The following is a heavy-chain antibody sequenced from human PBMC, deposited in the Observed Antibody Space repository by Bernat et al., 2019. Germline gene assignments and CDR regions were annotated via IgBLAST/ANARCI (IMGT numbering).Heavy chain of an antibody. V-gene: IGHV3-11*05. CDR2: IDPNGDGT. CDR3: VREIRGYGHYGG. D-gene: IGHD5-12*01. J-gene: IGHJ4*02. Sequence: QMRLVESGGGLVEPGGSLRLSCAAFEFTFSGFYMSWIRQAPGRGLEWVSYIDPNGDGTAYADSVRDRFTISRDNAKNSLYLQMNNLRAEDTALYYCVREIRGYGHYGGRGQGTLVTVSS. CDR1: EFTFSGFY.